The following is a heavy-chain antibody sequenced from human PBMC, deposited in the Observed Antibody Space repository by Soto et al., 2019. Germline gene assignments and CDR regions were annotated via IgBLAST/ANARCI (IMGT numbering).Heavy chain of an antibody. J-gene: IGHJ6*02. V-gene: IGHV3-30-3*01. D-gene: IGHD3-9*01. CDR2: ISRDGSNK. CDR1: GFTFSTYA. Sequence: QVQLVESGGGVVQPGRSLRLSCAASGFTFSTYAMHWVRQAPGKGLEWVAVISRDGSNKYYPDSVKGRFTISRDNSQNXXYXEXXRLRAEDTAVYYCARDLRYPSYYDILTGPSYGMDVWGQGTTVTVSS. CDR3: ARDLRYPSYYDILTGPSYGMDV.